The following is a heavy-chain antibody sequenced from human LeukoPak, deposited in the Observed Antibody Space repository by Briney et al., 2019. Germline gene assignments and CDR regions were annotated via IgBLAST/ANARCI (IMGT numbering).Heavy chain of an antibody. CDR3: ARDGGSLSITGDDYFDY. D-gene: IGHD7-27*01. Sequence: GGSLRLSCAASGFTVSSNYMSWVRQAPGKGLEWVSVIYSGGSTYYADSVKGRFTISRDNSKNTLYLQMNSLRAEDTAVYYCARDGGSLSITGDDYFDYWGQGTLVTVSS. CDR2: IYSGGST. CDR1: GFTVSSNY. J-gene: IGHJ4*02. V-gene: IGHV3-66*02.